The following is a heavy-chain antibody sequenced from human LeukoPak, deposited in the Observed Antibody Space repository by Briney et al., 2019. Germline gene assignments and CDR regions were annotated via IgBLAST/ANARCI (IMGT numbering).Heavy chain of an antibody. CDR3: AKGGLSGDGYYFNY. D-gene: IGHD5/OR15-5a*01. CDR2: TSATGGTT. V-gene: IGHV3-23*01. CDR1: GFKFADYA. Sequence: PGGSLRLSCVASGFKFADYAMTWVRQSPGKGLEWVSSTSATGGTTYYADSVKGRFAISRDNSNSTLHLQMNSPRADDTAVYYCAKGGLSGDGYYFNYWGQGTLVTVSS. J-gene: IGHJ4*02.